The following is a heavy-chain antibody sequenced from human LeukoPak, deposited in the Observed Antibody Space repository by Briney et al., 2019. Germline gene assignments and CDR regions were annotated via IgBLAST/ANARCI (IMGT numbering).Heavy chain of an antibody. CDR2: ISSSSSYI. Sequence: SGGSLRLSCAASEFTFSSYSMNWVRQAPGKGLEWVSSISSSSSYIYYADSVKGRFTISRDNAKNSLYLQMNSLRAEDTAVYYCARVREDVDIVYDYWGQGTLVTVSS. D-gene: IGHD5/OR15-5a*01. CDR1: EFTFSSYS. CDR3: ARVREDVDIVYDY. J-gene: IGHJ4*02. V-gene: IGHV3-21*01.